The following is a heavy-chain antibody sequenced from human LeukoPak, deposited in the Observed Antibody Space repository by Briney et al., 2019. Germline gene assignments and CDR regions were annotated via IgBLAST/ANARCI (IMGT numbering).Heavy chain of an antibody. V-gene: IGHV3-23*01. CDR1: GFTFSTCA. CDR3: AKDRGSGTRGPFDY. Sequence: PGGSLRLSCAASGFTFSTCAMSWVRQAPGKGLQWVSAISDSGGSTYYADSVKGRFTISRDNSKNTLNLQMNSLRAEDTAVYYCAKDRGSGTRGPFDYWGQGTLVTVSS. J-gene: IGHJ4*02. CDR2: ISDSGGST. D-gene: IGHD3-10*01.